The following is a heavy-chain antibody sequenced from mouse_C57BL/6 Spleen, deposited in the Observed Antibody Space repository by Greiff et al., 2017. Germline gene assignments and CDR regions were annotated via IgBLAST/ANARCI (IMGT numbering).Heavy chain of an antibody. Sequence: VQLQQPGAELVKPGASVKLSCKASGYTFTSYWMHWVKQRPGRGLEWIGRIDPNSGGTKYNEKFKSKATLTVDKPSSTAYMQLSILTSEDSAVYYCAREFGANWASWFAYWGQGTLVTVSA. CDR2: IDPNSGGT. J-gene: IGHJ3*01. V-gene: IGHV1-72*01. D-gene: IGHD4-1*01. CDR1: GYTFTSYW. CDR3: AREFGANWASWFAY.